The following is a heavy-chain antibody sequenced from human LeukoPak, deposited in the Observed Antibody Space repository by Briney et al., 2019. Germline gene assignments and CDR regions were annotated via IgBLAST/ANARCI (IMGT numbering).Heavy chain of an antibody. V-gene: IGHV1-8*01. Sequence: ASVKVSCKASGYTFTSYDINWVRQATGQGLEWMRWMNPNSGNTGYAQKFQGRATMTRNTSISTAYMELSSLRSEDTAVYYCARGATIFGVMDVWGKGTTVTVSS. CDR2: MNPNSGNT. CDR3: ARGATIFGVMDV. D-gene: IGHD3-3*01. CDR1: GYTFTSYD. J-gene: IGHJ6*03.